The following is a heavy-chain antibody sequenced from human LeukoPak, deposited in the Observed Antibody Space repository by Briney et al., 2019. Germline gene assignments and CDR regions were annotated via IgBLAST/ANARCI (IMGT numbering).Heavy chain of an antibody. CDR2: IWYDGSNK. D-gene: IGHD2-2*01. Sequence: GGSLRLSCAASGFTFSSYGMHWVRQAPGKGLEWVAVIWYDGSNKYYADSVKGRFTISRDNSKNTLYLQMNSLRAEDTAVYYCARPRIYCSSTSCYWFDPRGQGTLVTVSS. J-gene: IGHJ5*02. CDR3: ARPRIYCSSTSCYWFDP. V-gene: IGHV3-33*01. CDR1: GFTFSSYG.